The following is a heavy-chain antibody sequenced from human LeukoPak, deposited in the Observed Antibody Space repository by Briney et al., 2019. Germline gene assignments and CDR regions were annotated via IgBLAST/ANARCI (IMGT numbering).Heavy chain of an antibody. CDR1: GGSFSGYY. J-gene: IGHJ6*02. CDR3: ARGTVRSNYGMDV. D-gene: IGHD4-17*01. Sequence: SETLSLTCAVYGGSFSGYYWSWIRQPPGKGLEWIGEINHSGSTNYNPSLKSRVTISVDTSKNHFSLKLSSVTAADTAVYYCARGTVRSNYGMDVWGQGTTVTVSS. CDR2: INHSGST. V-gene: IGHV4-34*01.